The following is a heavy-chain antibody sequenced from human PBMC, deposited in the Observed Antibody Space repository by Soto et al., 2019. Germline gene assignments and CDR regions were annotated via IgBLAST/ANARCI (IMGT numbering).Heavy chain of an antibody. CDR3: ARDGRRGYDMDV. Sequence: PGGSVRLSCAASGFTSSTYGFDWVRQAPGKGLEWLSYTNSYGTIYYADSVKGRFSMSRDDAKNSLYLQMNSLRDEDTAVYYCARDGRRGYDMDVWGHGTTVTVSS. D-gene: IGHD3-10*01. CDR1: GFTSSTYG. J-gene: IGHJ6*02. V-gene: IGHV3-48*02. CDR2: TNSYGTI.